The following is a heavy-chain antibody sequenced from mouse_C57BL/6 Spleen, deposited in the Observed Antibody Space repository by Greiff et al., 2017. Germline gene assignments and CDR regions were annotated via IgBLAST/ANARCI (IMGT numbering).Heavy chain of an antibody. Sequence: QVQLQKPGTELVKPGASVKLSCKASGYTFTSYWMHWVKQRPGQGLEWIGNINPSNGGTNYNEKFKSKATLTVDKSSSTAYMQLSSLTSEDSAVYYCASYYYGSSYWYFDVWGTGTTVTVSS. D-gene: IGHD1-1*01. CDR2: INPSNGGT. CDR3: ASYYYGSSYWYFDV. CDR1: GYTFTSYW. J-gene: IGHJ1*03. V-gene: IGHV1-53*01.